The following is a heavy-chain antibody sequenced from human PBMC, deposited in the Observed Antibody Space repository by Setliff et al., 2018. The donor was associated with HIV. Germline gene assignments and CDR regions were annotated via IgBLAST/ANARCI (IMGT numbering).Heavy chain of an antibody. J-gene: IGHJ4*02. CDR1: GLTFSNYW. CDR2: ISSDGSDK. CDR3: AKDGMRYSSSLYYFDY. V-gene: IGHV3-30*01. Sequence: GGSLRLSCAASGLTFSNYWMHWVRQAPGKGLEWVAIISSDGSDKNYADSVKGRFTISRDNSKNTLYLQMNSLRAEDTAVYYCAKDGMRYSSSLYYFDYWGQGTQVTVSS. D-gene: IGHD6-13*01.